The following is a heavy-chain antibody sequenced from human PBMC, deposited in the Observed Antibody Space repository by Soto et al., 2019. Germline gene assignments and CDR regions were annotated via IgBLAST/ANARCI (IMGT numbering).Heavy chain of an antibody. J-gene: IGHJ5*02. CDR1: GFSLSTSGVG. CDR3: AHIRDLTTFGA. V-gene: IGHV2-5*02. Sequence: QITLKESGPTLVKPTQTLTLTCTFSGFSLSTSGVGVGWIRQPPGKALEWLALIYWDEDKSYSPSLKSRLTIPKDTSKNQVVLTMTNMDPVDTATYYCAHIRDLTTFGAWGQGTLVTVSS. D-gene: IGHD3-16*01. CDR2: IYWDEDK.